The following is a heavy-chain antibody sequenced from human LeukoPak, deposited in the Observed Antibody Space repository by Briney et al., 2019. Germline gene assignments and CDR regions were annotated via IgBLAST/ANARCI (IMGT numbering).Heavy chain of an antibody. CDR2: IYYSGST. J-gene: IGHJ4*02. CDR3: ARGPTTGNAYYFDY. Sequence: SETLSLTCTVSGCSISSSNYYWGWIRQPPGKGLEWIGNIYYSGSTYYNPSFKSRLTISVDTSKNQFSLKLSSVTAADTAVYYCARGPTTGNAYYFDYWGQGTLVTVSS. V-gene: IGHV4-39*01. D-gene: IGHD4-11*01. CDR1: GCSISSSNYY.